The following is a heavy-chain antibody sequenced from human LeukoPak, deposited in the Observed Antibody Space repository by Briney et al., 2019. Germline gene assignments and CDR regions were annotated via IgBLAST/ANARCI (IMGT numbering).Heavy chain of an antibody. J-gene: IGHJ4*02. V-gene: IGHV1-69*05. CDR1: GGTFSSYA. CDR3: ARVGQQPFTGDY. CDR2: IIPIFGTA. Sequence: SVKVSCKASGGTFSSYAISWVRQAPGQGLEWMGGIIPIFGTANYAQKFQGRVTITTDESTSTAYMELNSLRAEDTAVYYCARVGQQPFTGDYWGQGTLVTVSS. D-gene: IGHD6-13*01.